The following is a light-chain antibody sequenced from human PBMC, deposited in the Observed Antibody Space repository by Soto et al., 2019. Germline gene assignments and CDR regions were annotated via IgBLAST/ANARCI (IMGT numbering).Light chain of an antibody. Sequence: VVLTQTPLSLPVTLGPPASISCGSSQSLLSSDGNTYLNWFTTRPGQSQRRLIYKVYTRDSGVPDRFSGSGSGNDFKLKITRVEAEEVGTDYGMQGTHRPLTVGGGNKVDIK. V-gene: IGKV2-30*01. CDR1: QSLLSSDGNTY. CDR3: MQGTHRPLT. J-gene: IGKJ4*01. CDR2: KVY.